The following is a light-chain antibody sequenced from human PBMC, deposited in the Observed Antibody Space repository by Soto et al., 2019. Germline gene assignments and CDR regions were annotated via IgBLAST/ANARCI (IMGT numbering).Light chain of an antibody. J-gene: IGLJ1*01. CDR1: SSNIGSGYD. Sequence: QSVLTQPPSVSGAPGQRVTISCTGSSSNIGSGYDVHWYQQLPGTAPKLLIHGNSNRPAGVPDRFSVSKSGTSASLAITGLQADDESDYYCQYYDRSLSAYVFGTGTKLTV. CDR2: GNS. CDR3: QYYDRSLSAYV. V-gene: IGLV1-40*01.